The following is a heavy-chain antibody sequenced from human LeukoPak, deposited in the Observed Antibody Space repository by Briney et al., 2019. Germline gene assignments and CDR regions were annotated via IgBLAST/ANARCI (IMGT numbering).Heavy chain of an antibody. J-gene: IGHJ5*02. Sequence: ASVKVSCKASGGTFSSYAISWVRQAPGQGLEWMGGIIPIFGTANYAQKFRGRVTITADESTSTAYMELSSLRSEDTAVYYCARDYASGRYYDSSGYYLGWFDPWGQGTLVTVSS. CDR2: IIPIFGTA. CDR3: ARDYASGRYYDSSGYYLGWFDP. V-gene: IGHV1-69*13. CDR1: GGTFSSYA. D-gene: IGHD3-22*01.